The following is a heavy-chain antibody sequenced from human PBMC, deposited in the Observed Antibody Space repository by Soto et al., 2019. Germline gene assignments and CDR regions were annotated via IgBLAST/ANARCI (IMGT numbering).Heavy chain of an antibody. CDR1: GVSMRNSY. CDR2: ISTSGNT. CDR3: ARLSITGTDDY. V-gene: IGHV4-4*07. J-gene: IGHJ4*02. D-gene: IGHD1-7*01. Sequence: SETLSLTCSVSGVSMRNSYWTWIRQSAGKGLEWIGRISTSGNTNYNPSLNSRLTMSVDTSKNQVSLKLTSVTAADTAVYYCARLSITGTDDYWGQGTLVTVSS.